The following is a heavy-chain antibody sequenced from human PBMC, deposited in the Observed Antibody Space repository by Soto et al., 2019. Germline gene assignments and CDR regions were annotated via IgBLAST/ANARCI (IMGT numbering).Heavy chain of an antibody. D-gene: IGHD6-19*01. V-gene: IGHV1-18*01. CDR2: ISTYNGNT. CDR3: ARTVAGYFDY. Sequence: VKVSCKASGYTFTSSGISWVRQAPGQGPEWMGWISTYNGNTNYAQNLQGRVAMTTDTSTSTAYMELRGLRSDDTAVYYCARTVAGYFDYWGQGTLVTVSS. CDR1: GYTFTSSG. J-gene: IGHJ4*02.